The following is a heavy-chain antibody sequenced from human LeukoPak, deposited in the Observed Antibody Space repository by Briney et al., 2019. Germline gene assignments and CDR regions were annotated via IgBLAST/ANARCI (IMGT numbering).Heavy chain of an antibody. J-gene: IGHJ4*02. CDR3: AKEGSGYSYYFDY. V-gene: IGHV3-30*18. CDR1: GFTFSSYG. CDR2: TSYDGSNK. Sequence: PGGSLRLSCAASGFTFSSYGMHWVRQAPGKGLEWVAVTSYDGSNKYYADSVKGRFTISRDNSKNTLHLQMNSLRAEDTAVYYCAKEGSGYSYYFDYWGQGTLVTVSS. D-gene: IGHD3-22*01.